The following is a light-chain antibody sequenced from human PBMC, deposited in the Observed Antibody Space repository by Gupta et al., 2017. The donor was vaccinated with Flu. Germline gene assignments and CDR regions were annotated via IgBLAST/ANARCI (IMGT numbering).Light chain of an antibody. J-gene: IGLJ2*01. CDR3: QVWDSSSDHVV. CDR1: NIGIKS. Sequence: SYVLTQPPSVSVDPGQTARIPCGGNNIGIKSVHWCQQKPGQAPVLVVYDDSDRPSGTPERFSGSNSGNTATLTISRVEAGDEADYYCQVWDSSSDHVVFGGGTKLTVL. V-gene: IGLV3-21*02. CDR2: DDS.